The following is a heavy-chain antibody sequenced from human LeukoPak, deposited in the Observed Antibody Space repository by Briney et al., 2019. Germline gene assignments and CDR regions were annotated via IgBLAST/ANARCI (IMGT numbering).Heavy chain of an antibody. CDR1: GGSISSYY. V-gene: IGHV4-59*01. J-gene: IGHJ3*02. D-gene: IGHD5-18*01. CDR2: IYYSGST. CDR3: ARGRGVRGYSYLDI. Sequence: SETLSLTCTVSGGSISSYYWSWIRQPPGKGLEWIGYIYYSGSTNYNPSLKSRVTISVDTSKNQFSLKLSSVTAADTAVYYCARGRGVRGYSYLDIWGQGTMVTVSS.